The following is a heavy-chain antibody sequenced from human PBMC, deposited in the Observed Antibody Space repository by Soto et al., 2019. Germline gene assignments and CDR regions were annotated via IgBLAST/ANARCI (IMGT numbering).Heavy chain of an antibody. V-gene: IGHV3-21*01. CDR1: GFTFSTYN. J-gene: IGHJ6*02. CDR2: ISSSSSYI. D-gene: IGHD2-8*01. CDR3: PRLPQWCMNSLAV. Sequence: GGSLRLSCAGSGFTFSTYNMNWVRHPPGKGLEWVSSISSSSSYIYHADSVKGRFTISRDNARNSLYLQMNSLRAEDTAVFYCPRLPQWCMNSLAVWGGGTTVNVS.